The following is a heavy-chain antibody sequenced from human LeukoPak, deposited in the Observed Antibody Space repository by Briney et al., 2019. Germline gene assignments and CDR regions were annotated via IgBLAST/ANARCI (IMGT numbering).Heavy chain of an antibody. CDR3: ARGEPRGIAAAPFYYGMDV. CDR1: GYTFTGYY. V-gene: IGHV1-2*02. Sequence: ASVKVSCKASGYTFTGYYMHWVRQAPGQGLEWMGWISPNSGGTNYAQKFQGRVTMTRDTSISTAYMELSRLRSDDTAVYYCARGEPRGIAAAPFYYGMDVWGQGTTVTVSS. J-gene: IGHJ6*02. CDR2: ISPNSGGT. D-gene: IGHD6-13*01.